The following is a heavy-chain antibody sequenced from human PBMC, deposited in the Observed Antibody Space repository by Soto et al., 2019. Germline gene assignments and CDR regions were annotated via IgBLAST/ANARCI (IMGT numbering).Heavy chain of an antibody. Sequence: QVQLQESGPGLVKPSQTLSLTCTVSGGSISSGGYYWSWIRQHPGKGLEWIGYIYYSGSTYYNPSLKSRVTITVDTSKNQFALKLSSVTAAATAVYYCARSLYIVVVVAATEGYFDLWGRGTLFTVSS. CDR3: ARSLYIVVVVAATEGYFDL. D-gene: IGHD2-15*01. CDR1: GGSISSGGYY. J-gene: IGHJ2*01. V-gene: IGHV4-31*03. CDR2: IYYSGST.